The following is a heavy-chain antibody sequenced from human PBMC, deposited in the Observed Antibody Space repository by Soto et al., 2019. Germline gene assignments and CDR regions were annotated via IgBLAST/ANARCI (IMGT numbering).Heavy chain of an antibody. CDR3: AKKSGVGATWYFDY. V-gene: IGHV3-23*01. CDR1: GFTFSNYG. D-gene: IGHD1-26*01. J-gene: IGHJ4*02. Sequence: GGSLRLSCAASGFTFSNYGMSWVRQAPGKGLEWVSALPEIGTNTYYADSVKGRFTISRDNSKNTLFLQINNLRAGDTAVYYCAKKSGVGATWYFDYWGQGTLVTVSS. CDR2: LPEIGTNT.